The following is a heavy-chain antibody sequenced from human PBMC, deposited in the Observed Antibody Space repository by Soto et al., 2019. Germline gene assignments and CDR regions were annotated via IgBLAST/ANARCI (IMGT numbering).Heavy chain of an antibody. CDR1: GDTFSSYT. J-gene: IGHJ6*02. D-gene: IGHD2-21*02. Sequence: QVQLVQSGAEVKKPGSSVKVSCRASGDTFSSYTVNWVRQAPGRGLEWLGRIIPVLGTTDYAQKFKGRVTSTADKSTNIVYMELSSLRSEDRAVYYCARRRYCGYDCYHKHYYGMDVWGQGTTVTVAS. CDR2: IIPVLGTT. CDR3: ARRRYCGYDCYHKHYYGMDV. V-gene: IGHV1-69*08.